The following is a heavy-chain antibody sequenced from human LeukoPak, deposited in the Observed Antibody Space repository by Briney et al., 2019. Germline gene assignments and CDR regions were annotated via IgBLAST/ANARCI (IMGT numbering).Heavy chain of an antibody. J-gene: IGHJ6*03. CDR2: IKQDGSEK. CDR3: ARLVSGWPYYYYMDV. D-gene: IGHD6-19*01. V-gene: IGHV3-7*01. CDR1: GFTFSSYW. Sequence: GGSLRLSCAASGFTFSSYWMSWVRQAPGKGLEWVANIKQDGSEKYYVDSAKGRFTISRDNAENSLYLQMNSLRAEDTAVYYCARLVSGWPYYYYMDVWGKGTTVTVSS.